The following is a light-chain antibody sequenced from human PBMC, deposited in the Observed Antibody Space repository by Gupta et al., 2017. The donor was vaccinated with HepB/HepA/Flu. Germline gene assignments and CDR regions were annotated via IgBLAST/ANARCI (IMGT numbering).Light chain of an antibody. Sequence: EIVLTHSPATLSLSPGERATLSCRASQSVSSYLAWYKQKPGQAPRLLIYDASNRATGIPARFSGSGYGTDFTLTISSREPEDFAVYYCQQPSNWPPWTFGQGTKVEIK. J-gene: IGKJ1*01. CDR1: QSVSSY. CDR3: QQPSNWPPWT. CDR2: DAS. V-gene: IGKV3-11*01.